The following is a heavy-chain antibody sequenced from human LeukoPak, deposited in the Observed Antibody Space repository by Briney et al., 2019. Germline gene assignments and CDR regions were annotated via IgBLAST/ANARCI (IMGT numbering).Heavy chain of an antibody. Sequence: GGSLRLSCAASGFTFSSYSMNWVRQAPGKGLEWVSSISSSSSYIYYADSVKGRFTISRDNAKNSLYLQMNSLRAEDTAVYYCARDGPDVLRFLEWLSTGDAFDIWGQGTMVTVSS. D-gene: IGHD3-3*01. CDR1: GFTFSSYS. V-gene: IGHV3-21*01. CDR3: ARDGPDVLRFLEWLSTGDAFDI. J-gene: IGHJ3*02. CDR2: ISSSSSYI.